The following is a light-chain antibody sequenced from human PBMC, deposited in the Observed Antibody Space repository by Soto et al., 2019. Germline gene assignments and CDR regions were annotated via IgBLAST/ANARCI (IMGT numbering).Light chain of an antibody. Sequence: QSVLTQPPSASGSPGQSVTISCSGTSSDVGGYNSVSWYQQFPGKAPKLMIYDVTKRPSGVPDRFSGSKSGNTASLTISGLQAEDEADYYCCSYAASYTLVFGGGTKVTVL. V-gene: IGLV2-11*01. CDR3: CSYAASYTLV. CDR2: DVT. CDR1: SSDVGGYNS. J-gene: IGLJ2*01.